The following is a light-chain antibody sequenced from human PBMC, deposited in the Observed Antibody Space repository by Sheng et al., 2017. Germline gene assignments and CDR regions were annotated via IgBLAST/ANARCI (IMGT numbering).Light chain of an antibody. CDR3: QYYGSSPYN. CDR1: QSVSSSY. CDR2: GAS. V-gene: IGKV3-20*01. J-gene: IGKJ2*01. Sequence: EIVLTQSPGTLSLSPGERATLSCRASQSVSSSYLAWYQQKPGQAPRLLIYGASSRATGIPDRFGGSGSGTDFTLTISRVEPEDFAVYYCQYYGSSPYNFGQGTKLEIQ.